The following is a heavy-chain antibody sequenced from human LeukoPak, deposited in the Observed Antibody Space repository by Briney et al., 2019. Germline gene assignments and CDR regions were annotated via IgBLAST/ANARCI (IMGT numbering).Heavy chain of an antibody. Sequence: SGGSLRLSCAASGFTVSSNYMSWVRQAPGKGLEWVSVIYSGGSTYYADSVKGRFTISRDNSKNTLYLQMNSLRAEDTAVYYCAKDMYYSSENAFDIWGQGTMVTVSS. CDR3: AKDMYYSSENAFDI. CDR1: GFTVSSNY. V-gene: IGHV3-66*01. CDR2: IYSGGST. D-gene: IGHD3-22*01. J-gene: IGHJ3*02.